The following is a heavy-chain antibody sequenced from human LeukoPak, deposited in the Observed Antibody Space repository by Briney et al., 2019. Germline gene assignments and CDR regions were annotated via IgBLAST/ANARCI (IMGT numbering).Heavy chain of an antibody. V-gene: IGHV3-21*01. CDR1: GFTFSSYS. J-gene: IGHJ6*03. CDR2: ISSSSSYI. CDR3: ARGPLVTMVRGAYMDV. D-gene: IGHD3-10*01. Sequence: GGSLRLSCAASGFTFSSYSMNWVRQAPGKGLEWVSSISSSSSYIYYADSVKGRFTISRDNAKNSLYLQMNSLRAEDTAVYYCARGPLVTMVRGAYMDVWGKGTTVTISS.